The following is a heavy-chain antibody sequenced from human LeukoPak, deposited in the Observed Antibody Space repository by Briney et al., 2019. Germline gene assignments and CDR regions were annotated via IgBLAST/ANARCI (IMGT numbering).Heavy chain of an antibody. D-gene: IGHD3-10*01. CDR3: AKVKVWFGEPYYFDY. CDR2: ISGSGGST. Sequence: GGSLRLSCAASGFTFSSHGMSWVRQAPGKGLEWVSAISGSGGSTYYADSVKGRFTISRDNSKNTLYLQMNSLRAEDTAVYYCAKVKVWFGEPYYFDYWGQGTLVTVSS. CDR1: GFTFSSHG. J-gene: IGHJ4*02. V-gene: IGHV3-23*01.